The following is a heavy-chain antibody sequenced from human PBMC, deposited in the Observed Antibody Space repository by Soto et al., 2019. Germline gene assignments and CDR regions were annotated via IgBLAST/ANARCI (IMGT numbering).Heavy chain of an antibody. Sequence: ASVKVSCKASGYTFTSYGISWVRQAPGQGLEWMGWISAYNGNTNYAQKLQGRVTMTTDTSTSTAYMELRSLRSDDTAVYYCARDPSRYSGSYTFDYWGQGTLVTVSS. J-gene: IGHJ4*02. D-gene: IGHD1-26*01. V-gene: IGHV1-18*01. CDR1: GYTFTSYG. CDR3: ARDPSRYSGSYTFDY. CDR2: ISAYNGNT.